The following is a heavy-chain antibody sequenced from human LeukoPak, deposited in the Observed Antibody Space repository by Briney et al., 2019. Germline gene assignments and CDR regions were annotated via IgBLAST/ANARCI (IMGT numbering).Heavy chain of an antibody. J-gene: IGHJ4*02. Sequence: PGGSLRLSCAASGFTVSDSYMSWVRQAPGKGLEWVSVIYSGGSTYYADSVKGRFTISRDHFKNTLYLQMNSLKADDTAVYYCARAWSGTQYYFDYWGQGTLVTVSS. CDR3: ARAWSGTQYYFDY. D-gene: IGHD3-3*01. V-gene: IGHV3-66*01. CDR1: GFTVSDSY. CDR2: IYSGGST.